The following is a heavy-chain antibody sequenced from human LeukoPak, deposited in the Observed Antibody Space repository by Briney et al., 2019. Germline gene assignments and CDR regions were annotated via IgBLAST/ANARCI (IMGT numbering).Heavy chain of an antibody. D-gene: IGHD3-22*01. J-gene: IGHJ4*02. V-gene: IGHV1-69*13. Sequence: ASVKVSCKASGGTFSSYAISWVRQAPGQGLGWMGGIIPIFGTANYAQKFQGRVTITADESTSTAYMELSSLRSEDTAVYYCARTYDSSGYPFTPFDYWGQGTLVTVSS. CDR3: ARTYDSSGYPFTPFDY. CDR1: GGTFSSYA. CDR2: IIPIFGTA.